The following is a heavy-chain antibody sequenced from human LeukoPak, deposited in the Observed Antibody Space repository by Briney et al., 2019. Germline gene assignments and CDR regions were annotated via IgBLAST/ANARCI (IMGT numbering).Heavy chain of an antibody. Sequence: SVKVSCKASGYTFTSYGISWVRQAPGQGLEWMGGIIPIFGTANYAQKFQGRVTITADESTSTAYMELSSLRSEDTAVYYCARGTKPRGYSGYDLDYWGQGTLVTVSS. V-gene: IGHV1-69*13. D-gene: IGHD5-12*01. CDR2: IIPIFGTA. CDR1: GYTFTSYG. J-gene: IGHJ4*02. CDR3: ARGTKPRGYSGYDLDY.